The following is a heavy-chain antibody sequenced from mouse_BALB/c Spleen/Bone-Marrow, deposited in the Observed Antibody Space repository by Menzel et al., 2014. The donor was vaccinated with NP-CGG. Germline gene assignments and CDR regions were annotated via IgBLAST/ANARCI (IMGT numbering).Heavy chain of an antibody. CDR2: IHPNTDNT. CDR3: ARHHRYAYYFDY. Sequence: QVQLQQSGSVLVRPGASVKLSCKASGYTFTSSWMHWAKQRPGQGLERIGEIHPNTDNTNYDEKFKGKATLTVDTSSSTAYVDLSSLTSEDSAVYYCARHHRYAYYFDYWSQGTTLTVSS. V-gene: IGHV1S130*01. D-gene: IGHD2-14*01. J-gene: IGHJ2*01. CDR1: GYTFTSSW.